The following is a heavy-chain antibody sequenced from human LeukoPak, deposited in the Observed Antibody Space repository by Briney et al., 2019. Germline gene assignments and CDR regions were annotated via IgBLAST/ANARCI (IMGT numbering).Heavy chain of an antibody. V-gene: IGHV3-9*01. Sequence: PGRSLRLSCAASGFTFDDYAMHWVRQAPGKGQDWVSGISWNSGSIGYADSVKGRFTISRDNAKNSLYLQMNSLRAEDTALYYCAKDINGALNYDWYGMDVWGQGTTVTVSS. CDR2: ISWNSGSI. CDR3: AKDINGALNYDWYGMDV. J-gene: IGHJ6*02. CDR1: GFTFDDYA. D-gene: IGHD3-3*01.